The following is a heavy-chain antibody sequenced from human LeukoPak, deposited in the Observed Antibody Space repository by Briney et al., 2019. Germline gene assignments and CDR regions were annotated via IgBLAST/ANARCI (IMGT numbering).Heavy chain of an antibody. Sequence: GGSLRLSCAASGFTFSSYAMTWVRQAPGKGLDWVSGISGSGTNTYYADSVKGRFTISRDNSKNTLYLQMNSLGAEDTAAYYCAKGTYDSRGHFDYWGQGTLVSVSS. V-gene: IGHV3-23*01. CDR3: AKGTYDSRGHFDY. CDR2: ISGSGTNT. J-gene: IGHJ4*02. CDR1: GFTFSSYA. D-gene: IGHD3-22*01.